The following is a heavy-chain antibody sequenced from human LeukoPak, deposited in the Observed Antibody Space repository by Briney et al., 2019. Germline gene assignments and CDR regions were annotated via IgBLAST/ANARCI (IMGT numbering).Heavy chain of an antibody. Sequence: QFGGSLRLSCAASGFTFSSYSMNWVRQAPGKGLEWLSYISYSGRTIYYVDSVKGRFTVSRDNGENSLYLQMDNLTNEDTAVYYCARDRSSNWYFDYWGQGTLVTVSS. CDR2: ISYSGRTI. CDR3: ARDRSSNWYFDY. J-gene: IGHJ4*02. V-gene: IGHV3-48*02. D-gene: IGHD6-13*01. CDR1: GFTFSSYS.